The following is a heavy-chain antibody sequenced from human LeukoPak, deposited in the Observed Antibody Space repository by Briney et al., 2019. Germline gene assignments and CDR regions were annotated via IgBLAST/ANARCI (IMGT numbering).Heavy chain of an antibody. D-gene: IGHD6-13*01. CDR3: ARVYSSSPYYYYYMDV. Sequence: SETLSLTCTVSGGSISSYYWSWIRQPPGKGLEWIGYIYYSGSTNYSPSLKSRVTISVDTSKNQSSLKLSSVTAADTAVYYCARVYSSSPYYYYYMDVWGKGTTVTVSS. CDR1: GGSISSYY. J-gene: IGHJ6*03. V-gene: IGHV4-59*01. CDR2: IYYSGST.